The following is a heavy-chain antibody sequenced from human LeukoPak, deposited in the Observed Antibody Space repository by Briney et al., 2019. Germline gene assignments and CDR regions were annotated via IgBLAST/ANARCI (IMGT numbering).Heavy chain of an antibody. CDR1: GVTFRNAW. V-gene: IGHV3-21*01. CDR2: ITSGGDYI. CDR3: ARGHYDVLAASYKWTPDY. D-gene: IGHD3-9*01. J-gene: IGHJ4*02. Sequence: GGSLRLSCAASGVTFRNAWMTWVRQAPGKGLEWVSSITSGGDYIYYADSVKGRFTTSRDNAKNSLSLQLNSLRVEDTAVYYCARGHYDVLAASYKWTPDYWGQGTLVTVSS.